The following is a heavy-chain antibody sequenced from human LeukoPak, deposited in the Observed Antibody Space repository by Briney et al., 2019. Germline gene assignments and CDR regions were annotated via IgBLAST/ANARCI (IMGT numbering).Heavy chain of an antibody. V-gene: IGHV3-7*01. CDR1: GFTFTSCW. Sequence: GGSLRLSGAASGFTFTSCWMSWVRQAPGKGLEWVASIKQDGREKYYVDSVKGRFTISRDNAKNSLYLQMNSLRAEDTAVYYCARVPGVTRYFDYWGQGTLVTVSS. J-gene: IGHJ4*02. CDR2: IKQDGREK. CDR3: ARVPGVTRYFDY. D-gene: IGHD4-11*01.